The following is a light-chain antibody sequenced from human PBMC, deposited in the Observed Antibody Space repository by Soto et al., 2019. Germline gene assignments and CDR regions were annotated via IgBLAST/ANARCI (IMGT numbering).Light chain of an antibody. CDR1: SSDVGYYNY. Sequence: HSALTKPPSATGLPGQSVTISCTRTSSDVGYYNYVSWYQQHPGKAPKLMIYEVNKRPSGVPDRFSGSKSGNAASLTVSGLQAEDEADYYCSSHAGYNNFYVFGTGTKVTVL. J-gene: IGLJ1*01. V-gene: IGLV2-8*01. CDR3: SSHAGYNNFYV. CDR2: EVN.